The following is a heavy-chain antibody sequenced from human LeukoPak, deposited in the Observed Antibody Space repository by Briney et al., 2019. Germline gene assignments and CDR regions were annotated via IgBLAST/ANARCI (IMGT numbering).Heavy chain of an antibody. V-gene: IGHV3-23*01. J-gene: IGHJ4*02. Sequence: GGSLRLSCAASGFTFSSYAMTWVRQAPGKGLEWVSTINTSGGATYYPDSVKGRFTISRDNSKNTLYLQLNSLRAEDTAVYYCAKQTVAGGSGFDYWGQGTLVTVSS. D-gene: IGHD6-19*01. CDR2: INTSGGAT. CDR3: AKQTVAGGSGFDY. CDR1: GFTFSSYA.